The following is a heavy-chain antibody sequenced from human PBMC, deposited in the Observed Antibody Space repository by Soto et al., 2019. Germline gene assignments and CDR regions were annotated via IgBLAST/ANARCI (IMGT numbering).Heavy chain of an antibody. Sequence: EVQLVESGGGLVQPGGSLRLSCAASGFTFSSYAMSWVRQAPGKGLEWVSAISGSGGNTYYGDSVKGRFTISRDNSENALYLEMNSRRAEDTDVYYCAKETPVRAGGWSDPWGQGTLVTGSS. J-gene: IGHJ5*02. D-gene: IGHD1-26*01. CDR2: ISGSGGNT. V-gene: IGHV3-23*04. CDR1: GFTFSSYA. CDR3: AKETPVRAGGWSDP.